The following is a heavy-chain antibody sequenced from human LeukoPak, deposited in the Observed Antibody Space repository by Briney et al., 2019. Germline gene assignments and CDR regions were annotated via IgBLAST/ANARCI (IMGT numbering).Heavy chain of an antibody. CDR3: ARVGGYEAPFDY. V-gene: IGHV1-2*02. D-gene: IGHD5-12*01. CDR2: INPNSGGT. CDR1: GYTFTGYY. J-gene: IGHJ4*02. Sequence: ASVRVSCKASGYTFTGYYMHGVRQAPGQGLEWMGWINPNSGGTNYAQKFQGGVTMTRDTSISTAYMELSRLRSDDTAVYYCARVGGYEAPFDYWGQGTLVTVSS.